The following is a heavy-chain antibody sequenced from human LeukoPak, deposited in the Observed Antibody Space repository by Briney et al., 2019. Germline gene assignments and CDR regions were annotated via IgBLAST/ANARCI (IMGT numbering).Heavy chain of an antibody. CDR2: IYYTGST. CDR1: GGSFSSSGYY. D-gene: IGHD2-15*01. CDR3: ARGRYCSGGSGYPFY. Sequence: SGTLCLTCTISGGSFSSSGYYWGCIRQHPGKGLEWIVYIYYTGSTYYNPSLKSRVTMSVDTSKKQFSLKLRSVTAADKAVYHCARGRYCSGGSGYPFYWGEGTLVSVSS. V-gene: IGHV4-31*02. J-gene: IGHJ4*02.